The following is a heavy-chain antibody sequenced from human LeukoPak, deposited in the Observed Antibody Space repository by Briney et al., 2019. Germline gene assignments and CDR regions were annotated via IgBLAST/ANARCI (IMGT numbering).Heavy chain of an antibody. V-gene: IGHV4-61*02. CDR3: ARVQRPQGYQRRDPTRLFRPPPDV. CDR2: IYTSGST. J-gene: IGHJ6*04. D-gene: IGHD2-2*01. CDR1: GGSISSGSYY. Sequence: PSQTLSLTCTVSGGSISSGSYYWIWIRQPAGKGLEWIGRIYTSGSTSYNSTLKSRVTISVDTSKNQFSLKLSSVTAADTAVYYCARVQRPQGYQRRDPTRLFRPPPDVWGKGTTVTVSS.